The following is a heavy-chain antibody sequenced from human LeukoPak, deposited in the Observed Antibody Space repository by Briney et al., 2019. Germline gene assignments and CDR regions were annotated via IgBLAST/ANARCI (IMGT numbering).Heavy chain of an antibody. CDR3: AREGELGLND. CDR2: INPNSGGT. J-gene: IGHJ4*02. CDR1: GYTFTGYY. V-gene: IGHV1-2*02. Sequence: EASVKVSCKASGYTFTGYYMHWVRQAPGQGLEWMGWINPNSGGTNYAQKFQGRVTITSDTSITTAYMELSRLKFDDTAMYYCAREGELGLNDWGQGTLVTVSS. D-gene: IGHD7-27*01.